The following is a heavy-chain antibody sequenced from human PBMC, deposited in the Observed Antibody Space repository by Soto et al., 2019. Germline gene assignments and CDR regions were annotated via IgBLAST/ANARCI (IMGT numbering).Heavy chain of an antibody. Sequence: QVQLQQWGAGLLKPSETLSLTCAVYGGSFSGYYWSWIRQPPGKGLEWIGEINHSGSTNYNPSLKSRVTISVDTSKNQFSLKLSSVTAADTAVYYCARGPVDDYIWGSYRLLANWGQGTLVTVSS. D-gene: IGHD3-16*02. CDR3: ARGPVDDYIWGSYRLLAN. J-gene: IGHJ4*02. CDR2: INHSGST. V-gene: IGHV4-34*01. CDR1: GGSFSGYY.